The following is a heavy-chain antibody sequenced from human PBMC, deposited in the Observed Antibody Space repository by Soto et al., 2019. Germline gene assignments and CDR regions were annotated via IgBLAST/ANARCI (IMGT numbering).Heavy chain of an antibody. Sequence: QVQLVESGGGLVKPGGSLRLSCAASGFTSSDYYMSWIRQAPGKGLEWVSSISRSGTTIYYADSVKGRFTISRDNAKNSLYLQMNSLRAEDTAVYYCAKGERGEGIQPWPRSRRQDGMDVWGEGTTVTVSS. D-gene: IGHD5-18*01. CDR3: AKGERGEGIQPWPRSRRQDGMDV. J-gene: IGHJ6*04. V-gene: IGHV3-11*01. CDR1: GFTSSDYY. CDR2: ISRSGTTI.